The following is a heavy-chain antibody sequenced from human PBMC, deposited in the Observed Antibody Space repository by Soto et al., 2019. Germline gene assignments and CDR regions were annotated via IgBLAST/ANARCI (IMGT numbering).Heavy chain of an antibody. CDR2: IYYSGST. J-gene: IGHJ6*02. CDR3: ARLREDITMIVVVNKVVNYYYYGMDV. V-gene: IGHV4-59*08. Sequence: SETLSLTCTVSGVSISSYYWSWIRQPPGKGLEWIGYIYYSGSTNYNPSLKSRVTISVDTSKNQFSLKLSSVTAADTAVYYCARLREDITMIVVVNKVVNYYYYGMDVWGQGTTVTVSS. CDR1: GVSISSYY. D-gene: IGHD3-22*01.